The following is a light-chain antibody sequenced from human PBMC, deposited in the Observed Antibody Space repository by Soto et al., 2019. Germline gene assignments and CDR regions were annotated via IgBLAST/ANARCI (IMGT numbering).Light chain of an antibody. V-gene: IGLV1-40*01. CDR1: SSNIGAGYD. Sequence: QAVVTQPPSVSGAPGQRATISCTGSSSNIGAGYDVHWYQQLPGTAPKLLIYGNSNRPSGVPDRFSGSKSGTSASLAITGLQAEDEADYYCQSYDSSLSGLVFGTGTKLTVL. CDR3: QSYDSSLSGLV. CDR2: GNS. J-gene: IGLJ1*01.